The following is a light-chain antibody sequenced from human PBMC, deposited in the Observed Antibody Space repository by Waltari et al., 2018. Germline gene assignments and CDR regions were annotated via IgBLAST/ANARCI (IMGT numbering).Light chain of an antibody. Sequence: DIQMTQSPHSLPVSVGDRVHITCRSSQAIRIALVLYQQKPGKAPKVLLFAASRLGSGVPSRFSGSGSGTDFTLTISSLQPEDFATYYCQHYYSSPRFGQGTKVEI. V-gene: IGKV1-NL1*01. J-gene: IGKJ1*01. CDR2: AAS. CDR1: QAIRIA. CDR3: QHYYSSPR.